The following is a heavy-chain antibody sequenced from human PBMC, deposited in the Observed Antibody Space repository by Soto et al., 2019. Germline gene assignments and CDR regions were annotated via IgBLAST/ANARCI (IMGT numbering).Heavy chain of an antibody. CDR2: ISYDGSNK. V-gene: IGHV3-30*18. Sequence: GGSLRLSCAASGFTFSSYGMHWVRQAPGKGLEWVAVISYDGSNKYYADSVKGRFTISRDNSKNTLYLQMNSLRAEDTAVYYCAKDELQYYYDSSGYYYRRWFDPWGQGTLVTVSS. CDR1: GFTFSSYG. CDR3: AKDELQYYYDSSGYYYRRWFDP. J-gene: IGHJ5*02. D-gene: IGHD3-22*01.